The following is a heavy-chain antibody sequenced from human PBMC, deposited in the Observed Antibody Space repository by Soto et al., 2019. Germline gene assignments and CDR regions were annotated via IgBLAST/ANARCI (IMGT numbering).Heavy chain of an antibody. J-gene: IGHJ4*02. D-gene: IGHD5-18*01. CDR2: ISSSSTYI. CDR3: ARDWDTAMITPAFDY. V-gene: IGHV3-21*01. CDR1: GFTFSSYS. Sequence: GGSLRLSCAASGFTFSSYSMNWVRQAPGKGLEWVSSISSSSTYIYYANSVKGRFTVPRDNAKNSLYLQMNSLRAEDTAVYYCARDWDTAMITPAFDYWGQGTLVTVSS.